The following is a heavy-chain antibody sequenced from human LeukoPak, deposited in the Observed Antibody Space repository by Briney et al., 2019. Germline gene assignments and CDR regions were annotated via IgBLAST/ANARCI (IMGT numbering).Heavy chain of an antibody. CDR2: FNPEDSIT. D-gene: IGHD6-13*01. V-gene: IGHV1-24*01. Sequence: ASLKVSCKASGYTLTELTMHWVRQAPGKGLKWMGGFNPEDSITTYAQNVQGRVTMSKDTSTGTAYMELSSLRSEDTAVYYCATGFIAAADYDRGPDAFDIWGQGTMVTVSS. CDR3: ATGFIAAADYDRGPDAFDI. J-gene: IGHJ3*02. CDR1: GYTLTELT.